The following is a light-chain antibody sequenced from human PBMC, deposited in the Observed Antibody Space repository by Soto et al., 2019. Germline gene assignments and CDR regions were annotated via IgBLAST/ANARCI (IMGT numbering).Light chain of an antibody. CDR2: AAS. V-gene: IGKV1-39*01. CDR1: QSISIY. Sequence: DIQMTQSPSSPSASVGDRVTITCRASQSISIYLNWYQQKPGKAPKLLIYAASSLQSGVPSRFSGSGSGTDFTLTISSLQPEDFATYYCQQSYSTPFTLGPGTKVNI. J-gene: IGKJ3*01. CDR3: QQSYSTPFT.